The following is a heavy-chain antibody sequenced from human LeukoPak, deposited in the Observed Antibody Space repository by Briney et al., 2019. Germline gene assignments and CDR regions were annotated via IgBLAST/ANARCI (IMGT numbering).Heavy chain of an antibody. CDR1: GGSFSGYY. J-gene: IGHJ4*02. V-gene: IGHV4-34*01. Sequence: SETLSLTCAVYGGSFSGYYWSWIREPPGKGLEWSGEINHSGSTNYNPSLKSRVTISVDTSKNQFSLKLSSVTAADTAVYYCARHVVTDPCISTSCSLLATDCWGQGTLVTVSS. CDR2: INHSGST. CDR3: ARHVVTDPCISTSCSLLATDC. D-gene: IGHD2-2*01.